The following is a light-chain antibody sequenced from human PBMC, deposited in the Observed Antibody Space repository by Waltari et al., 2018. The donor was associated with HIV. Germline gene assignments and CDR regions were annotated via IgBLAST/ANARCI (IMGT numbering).Light chain of an antibody. V-gene: IGKV1-39*01. J-gene: IGKJ1*01. Sequence: DIHMTQSLSSLSSSLVDRVTITCRASQRIDNYLNGYQQRVGKAPELLIYAASSLQSGVPSRFSGSGSGTDFTLTISSLQPEDFATYYCQQTFRAPRTFGQGTRVDI. CDR3: QQTFRAPRT. CDR1: QRIDNY. CDR2: AAS.